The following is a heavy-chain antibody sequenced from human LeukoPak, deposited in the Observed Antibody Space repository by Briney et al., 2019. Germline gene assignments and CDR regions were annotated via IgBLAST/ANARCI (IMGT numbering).Heavy chain of an antibody. Sequence: GGSLRLSCAASGFTVSSNYMTWVRQAPGKGLEWISYISSSGGTIYYADSVKGRCTISRDNAKNSLSLQMNSLRAEDTAIYYCARETWHNDAFDIWGQGTMVTVSS. D-gene: IGHD1-14*01. CDR3: ARETWHNDAFDI. J-gene: IGHJ3*02. V-gene: IGHV3-48*03. CDR1: GFTVSSNY. CDR2: ISSSGGTI.